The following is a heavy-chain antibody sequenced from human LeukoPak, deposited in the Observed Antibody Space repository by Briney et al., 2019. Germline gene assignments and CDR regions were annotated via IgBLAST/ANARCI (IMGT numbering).Heavy chain of an antibody. Sequence: SETLSLTCTVSGGSISSGRYYWSWIRQPAGKGLEWIGRIYTSGSTNYKPSLKSRVTISVDTSKNQFSLKLSSVTAADTAVYYCARDVGDTVYYYYGMDVWGQGTTVTVSS. CDR3: ARDVGDTVYYYYGMDV. V-gene: IGHV4-61*02. J-gene: IGHJ6*02. CDR1: GGSISSGRYY. D-gene: IGHD1-26*01. CDR2: IYTSGST.